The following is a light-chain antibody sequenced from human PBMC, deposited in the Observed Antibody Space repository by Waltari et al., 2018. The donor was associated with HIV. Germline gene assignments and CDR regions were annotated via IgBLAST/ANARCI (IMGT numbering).Light chain of an antibody. CDR1: HSVSSH. Sequence: EIVLTQSPATLSLSAGERATLSCRARHSVSSHCAWYQQKPGQAPRLLIYDASKRATGIPARFSGSGSGTDFTLTINSLQPEDFAVYYCQQRSNWPPAFGGGTKVEIK. CDR3: QQRSNWPPA. J-gene: IGKJ4*01. CDR2: DAS. V-gene: IGKV3-11*01.